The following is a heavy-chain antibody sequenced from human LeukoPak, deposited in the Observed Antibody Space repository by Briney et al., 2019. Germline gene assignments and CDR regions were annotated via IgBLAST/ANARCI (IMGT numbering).Heavy chain of an antibody. CDR2: IYYSGST. CDR1: GGSISSYY. Sequence: SETLSLTCTVSGGSISSYYWSWIRQPPGKGLEWIGYIYYSGSTNYNPSLKSRVTISVDTSKNQFSLKLSSVTAADTAVYYCARAESAYYYDSSGYSRRCLGAFDIWGQGTMVTVSS. J-gene: IGHJ3*02. V-gene: IGHV4-59*08. D-gene: IGHD3-22*01. CDR3: ARAESAYYYDSSGYSRRCLGAFDI.